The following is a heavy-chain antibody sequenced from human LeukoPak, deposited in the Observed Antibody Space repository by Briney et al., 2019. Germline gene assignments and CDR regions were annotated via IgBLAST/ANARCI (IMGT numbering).Heavy chain of an antibody. CDR2: IYYSGST. D-gene: IGHD6-25*01. Sequence: SETLSLTCTVSGGSISSSSYYWGWIRQPPGKGLEWIGSIYYSGSTYYNPSLKSRVTISVDTSKNQFSLKLSSVTAADTAVYYCARDCCGYRSWFDPWSQGTPVTVSS. V-gene: IGHV4-39*02. CDR3: ARDCCGYRSWFDP. CDR1: GGSISSSSYY. J-gene: IGHJ5*02.